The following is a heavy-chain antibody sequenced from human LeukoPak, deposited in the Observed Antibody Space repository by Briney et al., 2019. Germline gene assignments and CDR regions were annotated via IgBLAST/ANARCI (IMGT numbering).Heavy chain of an antibody. CDR1: GYSISSGYY. D-gene: IGHD3-3*01. J-gene: IGHJ5*02. CDR2: IYHGGST. Sequence: PSETLSLTCAVSGYSISSGYYWGWIRQPPGKGLEWIGSIYHGGSTYYNPSLKSRVTISVDTSKNQFSLKLSSVTAADTAVYYCARLKGSDYDFWSGYSGHWFDPWGQGTLVTVSS. V-gene: IGHV4-38-2*01. CDR3: ARLKGSDYDFWSGYSGHWFDP.